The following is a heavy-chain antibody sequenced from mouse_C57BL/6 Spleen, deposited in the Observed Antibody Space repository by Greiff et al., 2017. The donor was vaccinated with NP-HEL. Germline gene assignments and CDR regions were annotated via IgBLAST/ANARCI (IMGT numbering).Heavy chain of an antibody. D-gene: IGHD1-1*01. Sequence: VQLQQPGAELVRPGTSVKLSCKASGYTFTSYWMHWVKQRPGQGLEWIGVIDPSDSYTNYNQKFKGKATLTVDTSSSTAYMQLSSLTSEDSAVYYCARYSFEGAWFAYWGQGTLVTVSA. CDR2: IDPSDSYT. CDR1: GYTFTSYW. V-gene: IGHV1-59*01. J-gene: IGHJ3*01. CDR3: ARYSFEGAWFAY.